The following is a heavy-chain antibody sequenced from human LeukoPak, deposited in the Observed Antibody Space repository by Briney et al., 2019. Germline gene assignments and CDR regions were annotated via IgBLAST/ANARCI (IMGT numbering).Heavy chain of an antibody. D-gene: IGHD2-15*01. J-gene: IGHJ4*02. CDR3: TRGVYCSGGSCSLDY. CDR1: GFTFTYYA. Sequence: PGGSLRLSCAASGFTFTYYAMSWVRQAPGKGLEWVSTISGSGSNRFFADYVKGRFTISRDNSRNTLSLQISSLRAEDTALYYCTRGVYCSGGSCSLDYWGQGTLVTVSS. V-gene: IGHV3-23*01. CDR2: ISGSGSNR.